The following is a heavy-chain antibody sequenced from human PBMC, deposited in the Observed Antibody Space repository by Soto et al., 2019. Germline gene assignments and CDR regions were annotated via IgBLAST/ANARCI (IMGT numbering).Heavy chain of an antibody. V-gene: IGHV1-24*01. Sequence: QVQLVQSGAEVKKPGASVKVSCKVSGYTLTELSIHWVRQAPGKGLEWMGGFDPEQGKIIYAQKFLGRVSMTEDTSTDTAYTELSSLRSVDTALYYCATTYLVEAFDIWGQGTMVSVSS. CDR2: FDPEQGKI. J-gene: IGHJ3*02. CDR1: GYTLTELS. D-gene: IGHD3-10*01. CDR3: ATTYLVEAFDI.